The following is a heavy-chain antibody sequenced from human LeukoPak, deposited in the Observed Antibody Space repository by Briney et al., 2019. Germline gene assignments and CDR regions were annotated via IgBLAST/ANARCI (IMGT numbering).Heavy chain of an antibody. D-gene: IGHD5-12*01. Sequence: GGSLRLSCAASGFTFSSYSMNWVRQAPGKGLEWVSSISSSSSYISYADSVKGRFTISRDNAKNSLYLQMNSLRAEDTAVYYCARQYIAAYDIWGQGTMVTVSS. CDR3: ARQYIAAYDI. CDR2: ISSSSSYI. V-gene: IGHV3-21*01. CDR1: GFTFSSYS. J-gene: IGHJ3*02.